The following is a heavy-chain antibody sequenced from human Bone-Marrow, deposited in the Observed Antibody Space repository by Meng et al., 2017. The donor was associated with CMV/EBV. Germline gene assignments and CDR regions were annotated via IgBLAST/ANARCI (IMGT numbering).Heavy chain of an antibody. Sequence: SETLSLTCAVYGGSFSGYYWSWIRQPPGKGLEWIGEINHSGSTNYNPSLKSRVTISVDTSKNQFSLKLSSVTAADTAVYYCARYERLSYYFDYWGQGPLFPFSS. V-gene: IGHV4-34*01. CDR3: ARYERLSYYFDY. J-gene: IGHJ4*02. D-gene: IGHD3-16*01. CDR2: INHSGST. CDR1: GGSFSGYY.